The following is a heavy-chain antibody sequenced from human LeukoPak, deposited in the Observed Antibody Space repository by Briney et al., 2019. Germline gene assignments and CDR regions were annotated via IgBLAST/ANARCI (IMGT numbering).Heavy chain of an antibody. CDR2: IYYSGRT. J-gene: IGHJ4*02. Sequence: SETLSLTCTVSGYSISSYYWSWIRQPPGKGLEWIGYIYYSGRTSYNPSLKSRVTISVDTSKNQFSLKLSSVTAADTAVYYCARVDSSGSWSLYYFDYWGQGTLVTVSS. CDR1: GYSISSYY. D-gene: IGHD3-22*01. V-gene: IGHV4-59*12. CDR3: ARVDSSGSWSLYYFDY.